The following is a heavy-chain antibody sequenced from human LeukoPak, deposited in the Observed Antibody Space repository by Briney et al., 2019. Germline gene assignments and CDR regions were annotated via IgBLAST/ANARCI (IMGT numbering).Heavy chain of an antibody. CDR3: ARDLEAVAGTGNGY. CDR2: ISSSSSYT. V-gene: IGHV3-21*01. CDR1: GFTFSSYS. D-gene: IGHD6-19*01. J-gene: IGHJ4*02. Sequence: GGSLRLSCAASGFTFSSYSMNWVRQAPGKGLEWVSSISSSSSYTYYADSVKGRFTISRDNAKNSLYLQMNSLRAEDTAVYYCARDLEAVAGTGNGYWGQGTLVTVSS.